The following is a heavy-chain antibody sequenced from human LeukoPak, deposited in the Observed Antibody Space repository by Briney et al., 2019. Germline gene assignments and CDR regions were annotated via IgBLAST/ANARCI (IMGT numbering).Heavy chain of an antibody. CDR1: GDTADSHT. CDR2: IIPNLGTT. J-gene: IGHJ4*02. Sequence: ASLKLACKTSGDTADSHTSRWVGQAPGQGLEWMGRIIPNLGTTNRAQNFQDRVTLTADKSTNTAYMELTSLTSDDTAVYYCATTNDGGGYQWGDFFDFWGQGTLVTVSS. D-gene: IGHD3-22*01. V-gene: IGHV1-69*08. CDR3: ATTNDGGGYQWGDFFDF.